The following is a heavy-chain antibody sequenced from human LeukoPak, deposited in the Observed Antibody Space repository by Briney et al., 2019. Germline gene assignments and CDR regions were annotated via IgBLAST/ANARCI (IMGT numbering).Heavy chain of an antibody. Sequence: QPGGSLRLSCAASGFTVSSNYMSWVRQAPGKGLEWVSILYSAGSTYYADSVRGRFTIARDSCKNTVSLQMNSLRAEDTAVYYCASGGMGARKYYSDPFDSWGQGTLVTVSS. D-gene: IGHD3-10*01. CDR1: GFTVSSNY. CDR3: ASGGMGARKYYSDPFDS. CDR2: LYSAGST. J-gene: IGHJ4*02. V-gene: IGHV3-53*01.